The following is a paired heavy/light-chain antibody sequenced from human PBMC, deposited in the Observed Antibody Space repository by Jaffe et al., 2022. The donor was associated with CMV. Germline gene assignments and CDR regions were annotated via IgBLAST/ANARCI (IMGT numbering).Light chain of an antibody. J-gene: IGKJ1*01. V-gene: IGKV1-5*03. CDR1: ESVSSW. CDR2: ETS. Sequence: DIQMTQSPSTLSASVGDRVTITCRASESVSSWLAWYQQAPGKAPKLLIYETSSLDDGVPPRFNGSGSETDFTLTISSLQPDDFATYYCQHYNSYPWTFGQGTKVEIK. CDR3: QHYNSYPWT.
Heavy chain of an antibody. Sequence: EVQLVETGGGLIQPGGSLRLSCVASGFSVRNNHISWVRQAPGKGLEWVSVFYSGGSTFHLGSVKGRFTISRDESKNTVYLHMNTLRAEDTAVYYCARSAFCAGDCYSPYFDYWGQGTRVTVSS. CDR3: ARSAFCAGDCYSPYFDY. CDR1: GFSVRNNH. D-gene: IGHD2-21*02. CDR2: FYSGGST. J-gene: IGHJ4*02. V-gene: IGHV3-53*02.